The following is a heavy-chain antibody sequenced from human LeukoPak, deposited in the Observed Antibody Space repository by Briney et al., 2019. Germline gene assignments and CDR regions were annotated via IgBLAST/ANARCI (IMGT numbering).Heavy chain of an antibody. V-gene: IGHV4-39*01. Sequence: SETLSLTCTVSGDSISTSNSYWGWIRQPPGKGLEWIGSIYYSGNTYYNASLKSRVTISVDTSKNQFSLKLISVTAADTAVYYCARAPGTTFDYWGHGNMVTVSS. D-gene: IGHD4-17*01. CDR1: GDSISTSNSY. J-gene: IGHJ4*01. CDR2: IYYSGNT. CDR3: ARAPGTTFDY.